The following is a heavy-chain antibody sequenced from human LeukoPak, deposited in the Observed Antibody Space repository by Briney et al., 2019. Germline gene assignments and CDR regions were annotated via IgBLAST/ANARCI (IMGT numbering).Heavy chain of an antibody. Sequence: GGTLRLSCAASGFSFSTRGMHWVRQAPGKGLEWVAAISYDGSNKYYADSVKDRFTISRDNSKNTLDLQMNSLRAEDTAVYYCARLYRSDLCACHWGQGTPVTGPS. D-gene: IGHD2-21*02. J-gene: IGHJ4*02. V-gene: IGHV3-33*01. CDR1: GFSFSTRG. CDR3: ARLYRSDLCACH. CDR2: ISYDGSNK.